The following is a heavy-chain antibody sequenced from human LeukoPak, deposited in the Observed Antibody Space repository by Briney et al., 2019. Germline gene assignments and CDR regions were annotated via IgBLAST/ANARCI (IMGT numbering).Heavy chain of an antibody. CDR3: ARDRLRYFDWLLSEVDAFDI. V-gene: IGHV3-7*03. CDR2: IKQDGSEK. Sequence: GSLSLSCAASGFTFSSYWMSWVRQAPGKGLEWVANIKQDGSEKYYVDSVKGRFTISRDNAKNSLYLQMNSLRAEDTAVYYCARDRLRYFDWLLSEVDAFDIWGQGTMVTVSS. CDR1: GFTFSSYW. J-gene: IGHJ3*02. D-gene: IGHD3-9*01.